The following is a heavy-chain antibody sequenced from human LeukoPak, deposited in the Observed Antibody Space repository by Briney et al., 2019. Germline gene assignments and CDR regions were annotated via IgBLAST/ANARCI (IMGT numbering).Heavy chain of an antibody. J-gene: IGHJ5*02. CDR2: IYYSGST. Sequence: SETLSLTCTVSGGSISSSSYYWGWIRQPPGKGLEWIGSIYYSGSTYYNPSLKSRVTISVDTSKNQFSLKLSSVTAADTAVYYCARDAPYGSGSYYNGYNWFDPWGQGTLVTVSS. CDR1: GGSISSSSYY. D-gene: IGHD3-10*01. V-gene: IGHV4-39*07. CDR3: ARDAPYGSGSYYNGYNWFDP.